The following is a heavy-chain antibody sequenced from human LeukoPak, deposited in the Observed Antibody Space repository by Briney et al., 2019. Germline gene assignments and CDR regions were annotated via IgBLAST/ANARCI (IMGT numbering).Heavy chain of an antibody. V-gene: IGHV4-34*01. D-gene: IGHD4-17*01. CDR2: IYYSGST. CDR3: ARVGGSGYGDYFDY. Sequence: SETLSLTCAVYGGSFSGYYWSWIRQPPGKGLEWIGSIYYSGSTYCTPSLKSRVTISLRTSKNQFSLKLTSVTAADTAVYYCARVGGSGYGDYFDYWGQGTLVTVSS. J-gene: IGHJ4*02. CDR1: GGSFSGYY.